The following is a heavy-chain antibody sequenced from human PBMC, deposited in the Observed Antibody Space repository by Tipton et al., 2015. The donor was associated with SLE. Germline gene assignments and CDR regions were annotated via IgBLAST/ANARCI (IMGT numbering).Heavy chain of an antibody. CDR3: AREGWQQLVPLFDY. Sequence: TLSLTCTVSGGSISSYYWSWIRQPPGKGLEWIGEINHSGSTNYNPSLKSRVTISVDTSKNQFSLQLNSVTPEDTAVYYCAREGWQQLVPLFDYWGQGTLVTVSS. CDR1: GGSISSYY. V-gene: IGHV4-34*01. CDR2: INHSGST. J-gene: IGHJ4*02. D-gene: IGHD6-13*01.